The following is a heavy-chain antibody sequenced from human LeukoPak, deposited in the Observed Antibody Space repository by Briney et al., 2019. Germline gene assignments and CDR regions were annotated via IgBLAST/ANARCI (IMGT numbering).Heavy chain of an antibody. CDR3: ARDPIGSRWPYYFDY. Sequence: GASVKVSCNAPGYTFTSYYMHWVRQAPGQGLEWMGWINAGNGNTKYSQKFQARVTITRDTSASTAYMELSSLRSEDTAVYYCARDPIGSRWPYYFDYRGQGTLVTVSS. J-gene: IGHJ4*02. D-gene: IGHD2-15*01. CDR1: GYTFTSYY. V-gene: IGHV1-3*01. CDR2: INAGNGNT.